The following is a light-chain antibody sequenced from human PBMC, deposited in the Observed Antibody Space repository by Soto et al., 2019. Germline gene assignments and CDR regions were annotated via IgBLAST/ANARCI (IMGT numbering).Light chain of an antibody. CDR2: DVS. J-gene: IGLJ1*01. CDR3: CSYAGSSRV. Sequence: QSVLTQPLSVSGSPGQSVTISCTGTSSDVGGYNYVSWYQQHPGKAPKLMIYDVSKRPSGVPDRFSGSKSGNTASLTISGLQAEDEADYYCCSYAGSSRVFGTGTKVTVL. CDR1: SSDVGGYNY. V-gene: IGLV2-11*01.